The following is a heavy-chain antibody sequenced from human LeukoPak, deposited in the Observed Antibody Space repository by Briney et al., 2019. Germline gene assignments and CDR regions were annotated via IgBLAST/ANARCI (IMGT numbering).Heavy chain of an antibody. CDR2: IWYDGSNK. Sequence: GGSLRLSCAASGFTFSSYGMHWVRQAPGKGLEWVAVIWYDGSNKYYADSVKGRFTISRDNSKNTLYLQTNSLRAEDTAVYYCARSGSGGSCSYFDYWGQGTLVTVSS. J-gene: IGHJ4*02. CDR1: GFTFSSYG. V-gene: IGHV3-33*01. D-gene: IGHD2-15*01. CDR3: ARSGSGGSCSYFDY.